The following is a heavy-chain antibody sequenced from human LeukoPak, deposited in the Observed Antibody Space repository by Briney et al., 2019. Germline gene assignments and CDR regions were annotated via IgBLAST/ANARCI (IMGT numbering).Heavy chain of an antibody. CDR3: AKDVVVVVVAARNDAFDI. CDR1: EFDFSSHA. CDR2: ISISGSKT. Sequence: PGGSLRLSCAASEFDFSSHAMTWVRQAPGKGLEWVSAISISGSKTYYADSVKGRFTISRDNSKNTLYLQMNSLRAEDTAVYYCAKDVVVVVVAARNDAFDIWGQGTMVTVSS. D-gene: IGHD2-15*01. J-gene: IGHJ3*02. V-gene: IGHV3-23*01.